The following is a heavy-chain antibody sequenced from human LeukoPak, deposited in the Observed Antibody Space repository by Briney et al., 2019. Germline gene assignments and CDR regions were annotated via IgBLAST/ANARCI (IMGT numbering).Heavy chain of an antibody. J-gene: IGHJ4*02. CDR3: ARTVEQPFLDY. V-gene: IGHV4-31*03. D-gene: IGHD6-13*01. CDR2: IYYSGST. Sequence: SETLSLTCTVSGGSISSGGYYWSWIRQHPGKALEWIGYIYYSGSTYYNPSLKSRVTISVDTSKNQFSLKLSSVTAADTAVYYCARTVEQPFLDYWGQGTLVTVSS. CDR1: GGSISSGGYY.